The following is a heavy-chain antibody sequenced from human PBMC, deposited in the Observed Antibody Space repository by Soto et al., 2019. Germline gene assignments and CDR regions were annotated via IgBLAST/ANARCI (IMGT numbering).Heavy chain of an antibody. CDR1: GGSFSGYY. CDR2: TNHSGST. D-gene: IGHD2-8*02. Sequence: QVQLQQWGAGLLKPSETLSLTCAVYGGSFSGYYWTWIRQPPVTGLEWIGETNHSGSTNYNPSLKSRVTISVDTSKNQFSLTLTSVTAADTAVYYCARDKITGLFDYWGQGTLVTVSS. J-gene: IGHJ4*02. CDR3: ARDKITGLFDY. V-gene: IGHV4-34*01.